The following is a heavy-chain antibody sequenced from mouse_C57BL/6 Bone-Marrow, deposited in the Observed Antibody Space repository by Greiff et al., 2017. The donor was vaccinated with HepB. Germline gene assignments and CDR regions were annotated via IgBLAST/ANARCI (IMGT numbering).Heavy chain of an antibody. CDR3: ARLYDYDGGNAY. Sequence: EVQLQQSGGGLVQPGESLKLSCESNEYEFPSHDMSWVRKTPEKRLELVAAINSDGGSTYYPDTMERRFIISRDNTKKTLYLQMSSLRSEDTALYYCARLYDYDGGNAYWGQGTLVTVSA. V-gene: IGHV5-2*01. CDR1: EYEFPSHD. CDR2: INSDGGST. J-gene: IGHJ3*01. D-gene: IGHD2-4*01.